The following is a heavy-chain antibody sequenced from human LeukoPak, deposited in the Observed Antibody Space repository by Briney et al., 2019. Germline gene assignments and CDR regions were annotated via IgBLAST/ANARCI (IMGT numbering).Heavy chain of an antibody. CDR3: ARDPYSGNYGTYYYYYMDV. CDR2: ITSSGTYT. D-gene: IGHD1-26*01. V-gene: IGHV3-21*01. Sequence: GGSLRLSCAASGFTFSNYNMNWVRQAPGKAMEWVSSITSSGTYTFYADSVKGRFTISRDNAKNSLYLQMDSLGPEDTAVYYCARDPYSGNYGTYYYYYMDVWGKGTTVTISS. CDR1: GFTFSNYN. J-gene: IGHJ6*03.